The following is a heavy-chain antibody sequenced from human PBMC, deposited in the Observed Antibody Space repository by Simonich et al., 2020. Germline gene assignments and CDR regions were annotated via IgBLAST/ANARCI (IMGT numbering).Heavy chain of an antibody. CDR3: ARSHWGSPIDY. Sequence: EVQLVESGGGLVKPGGSLRLSCAASGFTFSSYSMNWVSQAPGKGRGWVSSISSSSSYKYYADSVKGRFTISRDNAKNSLYLQMNSLRAEDTAVYYCARSHWGSPIDYWGQGTLVTVSS. CDR1: GFTFSSYS. D-gene: IGHD7-27*01. CDR2: ISSSSSYK. J-gene: IGHJ4*02. V-gene: IGHV3-21*01.